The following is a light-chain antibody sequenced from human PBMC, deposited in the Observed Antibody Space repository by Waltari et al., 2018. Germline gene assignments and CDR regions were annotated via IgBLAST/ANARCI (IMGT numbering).Light chain of an antibody. CDR2: DAT. CDR3: QQRKSWPFT. J-gene: IGKJ4*01. V-gene: IGKV3-11*01. Sequence: DIVMTQSPTTLSLSPGERVTLSCRASQTVYNYLAWYQQKAGQAPRLLIYDATKRVTGVPARFSGSGFGADFTLTISSLEPEDFVVYYCQQRKSWPFTFGGGSRVDIK. CDR1: QTVYNY.